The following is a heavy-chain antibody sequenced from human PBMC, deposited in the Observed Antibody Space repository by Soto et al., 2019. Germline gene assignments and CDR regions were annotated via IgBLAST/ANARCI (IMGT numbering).Heavy chain of an antibody. CDR2: ISFDGTNK. J-gene: IGHJ4*02. D-gene: IGHD2-8*01. CDR1: GFTFSSHA. CDR3: AKYCSSDVCFDY. V-gene: IGHV3-30*04. Sequence: GGSLRLSCTATGFTFSSHAMNWVRQAPGKGLEWVSVISFDGTNKYYADSVRGRFTISRDNAKNSLYLQMSSLRDEDTAVYYCAKYCSSDVCFDYWGQGTLVTVSS.